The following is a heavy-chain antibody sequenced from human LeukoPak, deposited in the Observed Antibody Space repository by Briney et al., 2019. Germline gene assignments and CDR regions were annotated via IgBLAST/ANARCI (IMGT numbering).Heavy chain of an antibody. CDR3: ARPITMVRGVIIGALDI. CDR1: GYTFTSYG. D-gene: IGHD3-10*01. V-gene: IGHV1-18*01. Sequence: AAVKVSCKASGYTFTSYGISWVRQAPGQGLEWMGWISAYNGNTNYAQKLQGRVTMTTDTSTSTAYMELRSLRSDDTAVYYCARPITMVRGVIIGALDIWGQGTMVTVSS. J-gene: IGHJ3*02. CDR2: ISAYNGNT.